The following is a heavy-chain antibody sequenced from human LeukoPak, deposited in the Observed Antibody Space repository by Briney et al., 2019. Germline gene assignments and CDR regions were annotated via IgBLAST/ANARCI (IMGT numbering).Heavy chain of an antibody. D-gene: IGHD1-14*01. CDR1: GGSISSSSYY. J-gene: IGHJ4*02. CDR3: ARRNRGRKDYFDC. Sequence: PSETLSLTRTVSGGSISSSSYYWGWIRQPPGKGLEWIGSIYYSGSTYYNPSLKSRVTISVDTSKNQFSLKLSSVTAADTAVYYCARRNRGRKDYFDCWGQGTLVTVSS. V-gene: IGHV4-39*01. CDR2: IYYSGST.